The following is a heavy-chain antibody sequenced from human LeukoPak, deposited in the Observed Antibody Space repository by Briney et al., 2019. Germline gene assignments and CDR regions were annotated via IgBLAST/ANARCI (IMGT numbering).Heavy chain of an antibody. D-gene: IGHD3-22*01. J-gene: IGHJ4*02. Sequence: GGSLRLSCAASGFTFSSYAMTWVRQAPGKGLEWVSAISGSGGSTYYADSVKGRVTISRDNSKNTLYLQMNSLRAEDTAVYYCAKMSQYDSSGYYRWRGIDYWGQGTLVTVSS. V-gene: IGHV3-23*01. CDR1: GFTFSSYA. CDR3: AKMSQYDSSGYYRWRGIDY. CDR2: ISGSGGST.